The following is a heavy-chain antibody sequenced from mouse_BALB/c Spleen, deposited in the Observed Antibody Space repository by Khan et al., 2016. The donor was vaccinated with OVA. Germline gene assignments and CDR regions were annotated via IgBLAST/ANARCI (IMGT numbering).Heavy chain of an antibody. D-gene: IGHD1-1*01. V-gene: IGHV1S41*01. J-gene: IGHJ4*01. CDR3: ARSNYYGSGLDAMDF. CDR2: IAPGSGSN. Sequence: DLVKPGASVKLSCKASGYTFTSYWINWIKQRPGQGLEWIGRIAPGSGSNYYNDMFQAKTQLTIDTSSSTAYIQVRSLSSEDSAVYFCARSNYYGSGLDAMDFGGQGTAVTVSS. CDR1: GYTFTSYW.